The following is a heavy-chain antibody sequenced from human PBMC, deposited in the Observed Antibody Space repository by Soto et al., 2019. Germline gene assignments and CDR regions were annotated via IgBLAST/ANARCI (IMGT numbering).Heavy chain of an antibody. J-gene: IGHJ6*02. V-gene: IGHV1-2*02. CDR3: ARLWELLDYYYGMDV. D-gene: IGHD1-26*01. CDR1: GYTFTGYY. Sequence: ASVKVSCKASGYTFTGYYMHWVRQAPGQGLEWMGWINPNSGGTNYAQKFQGRVTMTRDTSISTAYMELSRLRSDDTAVYYCARLWELLDYYYGMDVWGQGTTVTVS. CDR2: INPNSGGT.